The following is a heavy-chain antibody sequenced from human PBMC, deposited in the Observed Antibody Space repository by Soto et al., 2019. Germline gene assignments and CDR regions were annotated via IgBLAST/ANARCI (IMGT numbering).Heavy chain of an antibody. J-gene: IGHJ6*02. D-gene: IGHD3-16*02. V-gene: IGHV1-8*01. Sequence: GASVKVSCKASGYTFTSYDINWVRQATGQGLEWMGWMNPNSGNKGYAQKFQGRVTMTRNTSISTAYMELSSLRSEDTAVYYCARFGFDDYVWGSYRPFYYYYGMDVWGQGTTVTVSS. CDR2: MNPNSGNK. CDR1: GYTFTSYD. CDR3: ARFGFDDYVWGSYRPFYYYYGMDV.